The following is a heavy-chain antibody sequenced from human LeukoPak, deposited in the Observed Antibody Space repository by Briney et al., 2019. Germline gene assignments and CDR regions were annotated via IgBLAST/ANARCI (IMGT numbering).Heavy chain of an antibody. J-gene: IGHJ5*02. CDR3: ARDPLVGVRITGTVWFDP. CDR1: GYTFTGYY. D-gene: IGHD1-7*01. Sequence: ASVKVSCKASGYTFTGYYMHGVRQAPGQGLEWMGRINPNSGGTNYAQKFQGRVTMTRDTSISTAYMELSRLRSDDTAVYYCARDPLVGVRITGTVWFDPWGQGTLVTVSS. V-gene: IGHV1-2*06. CDR2: INPNSGGT.